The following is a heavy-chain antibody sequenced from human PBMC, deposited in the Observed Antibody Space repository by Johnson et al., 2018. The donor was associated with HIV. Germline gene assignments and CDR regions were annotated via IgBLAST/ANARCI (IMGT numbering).Heavy chain of an antibody. Sequence: VQLVESGGGLVQPGGSLRLSCAASGFTFSPYWVHWVRQAPGQGLVWVSRIVSDVSSAIYTDSVKGRFTISRDNSRNTLYLQMNSLRVEDTAVYYCAREGELDAFDVWGQGTMVTVSS. V-gene: IGHV3-74*01. J-gene: IGHJ3*01. CDR3: AREGELDAFDV. CDR2: IVSDVSSA. D-gene: IGHD1-26*01. CDR1: GFTFSPYW.